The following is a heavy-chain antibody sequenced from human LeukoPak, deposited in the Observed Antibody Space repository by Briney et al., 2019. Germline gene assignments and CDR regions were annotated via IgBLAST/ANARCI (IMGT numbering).Heavy chain of an antibody. CDR1: GGTFSSYA. CDR2: IIPIFGTA. V-gene: IGHV1-69*06. D-gene: IGHD3-16*01. CDR3: AKGIVIRWGNPGVDY. J-gene: IGHJ4*02. Sequence: GASVKVSCKASGGTFSSYAISWVRQAPGQGLEWMGGIIPIFGTANYAQKFQGRVTITADKSTSTAYMELSSLRSEDTAVYYCAKGIVIRWGNPGVDYWGQGTLVTVSS.